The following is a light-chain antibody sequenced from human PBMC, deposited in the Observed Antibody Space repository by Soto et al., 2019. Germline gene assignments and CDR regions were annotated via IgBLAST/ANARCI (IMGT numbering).Light chain of an antibody. V-gene: IGKV1-12*02. CDR3: QQANGDPWT. CDR2: GAS. J-gene: IGKJ1*01. CDR1: HYVRSW. Sequence: DIQMTQSPSSVSASVGDRVTISCRASHYVRSWLAWYQQKPGKAPNLLISGASTLQSGVPSRFSGSGSGTDFTLTIRSLQPEDFASYYCQQANGDPWTFGQGTKVEIK.